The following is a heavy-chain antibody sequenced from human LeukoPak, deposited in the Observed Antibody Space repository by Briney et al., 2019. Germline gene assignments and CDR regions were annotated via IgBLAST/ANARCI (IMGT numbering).Heavy chain of an antibody. D-gene: IGHD3-3*01. CDR2: INHSGST. CDR1: GGSFSGYY. V-gene: IGHV4-34*01. Sequence: SETLSLTCAVYGGSFSGYYWSWIRQPPGKGLEWIGEINHSGSTNYNPSLKSRVTISVDTSKNQFSLKLSSVTAAGTAVYYCARVGSDVLRFLEWPIDAFDIWGQGTMVTVSS. J-gene: IGHJ3*02. CDR3: ARVGSDVLRFLEWPIDAFDI.